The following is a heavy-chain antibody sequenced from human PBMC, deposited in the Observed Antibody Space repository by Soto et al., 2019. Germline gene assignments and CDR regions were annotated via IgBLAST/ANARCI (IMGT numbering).Heavy chain of an antibody. CDR1: GYTFTHYG. V-gene: IGHV1-18*01. J-gene: IGHJ4*02. CDR3: ARAIAGGYGHTTLDY. D-gene: IGHD5-18*01. CDR2: INAYNGNT. Sequence: QVQLVQSGAEVKKPGASVKVSCKASGYTFTHYGISWVRQAPGQGLEWMGWINAYNGNTDYAHKVQGRVTVTTDTSTTTAYMELRSLTSDDTAVYYWARAIAGGYGHTTLDYWGQGTLVTVSS.